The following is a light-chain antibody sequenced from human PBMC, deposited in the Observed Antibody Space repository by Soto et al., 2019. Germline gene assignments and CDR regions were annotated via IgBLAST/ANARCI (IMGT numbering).Light chain of an antibody. CDR1: SSDVGGYNF. CDR2: EVS. Sequence: QSALTQPPSASGSPGQSVTISCTGTSSDVGGYNFVSWYQQHPGKAPKLMIYEVSKRPSGVHDRFSGSKSGNTASLTVSGLQAEDEADYYSSSYAGSNNYVFGTGTKLTVL. J-gene: IGLJ1*01. CDR3: SSYAGSNNYV. V-gene: IGLV2-8*01.